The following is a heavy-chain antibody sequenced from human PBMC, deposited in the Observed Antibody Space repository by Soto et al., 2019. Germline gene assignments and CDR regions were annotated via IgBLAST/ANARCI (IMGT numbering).Heavy chain of an antibody. D-gene: IGHD6-13*01. CDR2: IYYSGST. CDR3: ARLTPPGSNSWYPAWYFDL. Sequence: PSETLSLTCTVSGGSISSYYWSWIRQPPGKGLEWIGYIYYSGSTNYNPSLKSRVTISVDTSKNQFSLKLSSVTAADTAVYYCARLTPPGSNSWYPAWYFDLWGRGTLVTVSS. V-gene: IGHV4-59*08. J-gene: IGHJ2*01. CDR1: GGSISSYY.